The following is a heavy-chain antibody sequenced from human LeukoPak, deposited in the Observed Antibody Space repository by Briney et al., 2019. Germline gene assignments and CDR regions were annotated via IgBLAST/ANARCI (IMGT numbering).Heavy chain of an antibody. CDR1: GGTFSSYA. CDR2: IIPIFGTA. CDR3: ATHGMTTGRYNWFDA. D-gene: IGHD4-11*01. Sequence: ASVKVSCKASGGTFSSYAISWVRQAPGQGREWMGGIIPIFGTANYAQTFQGRVTITADESTRTAYMELSSLRSEDTAVYYCATHGMTTGRYNWFDAWGQGTLVTVSS. V-gene: IGHV1-69*01. J-gene: IGHJ5*02.